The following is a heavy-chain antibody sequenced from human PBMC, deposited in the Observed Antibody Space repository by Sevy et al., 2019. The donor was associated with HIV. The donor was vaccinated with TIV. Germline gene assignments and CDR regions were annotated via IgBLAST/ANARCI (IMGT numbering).Heavy chain of an antibody. CDR2: FSGSGSST. D-gene: IGHD1-1*01. Sequence: GGSLRLSCAASGFNFRDYAMTWVRQAPGKGLEWVSGFSGSGSSTDYADSVKGRFTISRDNLKNTLYLQMNSLRVDDTALYYCAKGHFDTTLDYWGQGTLVTVSS. CDR3: AKGHFDTTLDY. CDR1: GFNFRDYA. J-gene: IGHJ4*02. V-gene: IGHV3-23*01.